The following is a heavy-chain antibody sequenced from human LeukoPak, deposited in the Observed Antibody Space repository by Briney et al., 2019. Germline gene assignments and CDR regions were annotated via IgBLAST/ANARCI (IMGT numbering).Heavy chain of an antibody. D-gene: IGHD5-18*01. Sequence: GGSLRLSCAASGFTFSSHWMHWVRQAPGKGLVWVSRINSDGSSTYYADSVKGRFTISRDNAKNTLYLQMNSLRAEDTAVYYCARGDTAMGPFDYWGQGTLVTVSS. V-gene: IGHV3-74*01. CDR3: ARGDTAMGPFDY. CDR1: GFTFSSHW. J-gene: IGHJ4*02. CDR2: INSDGSST.